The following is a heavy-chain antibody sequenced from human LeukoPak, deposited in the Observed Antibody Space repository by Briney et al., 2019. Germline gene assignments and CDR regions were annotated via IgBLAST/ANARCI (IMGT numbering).Heavy chain of an antibody. CDR3: ARDSSRSDPYDSSDRDDALDI. CDR1: DASINTGSFY. J-gene: IGHJ3*02. D-gene: IGHD3-22*01. CDR2: VYTDGST. Sequence: SETLSLTCTVSDASINTGSFYWSWIRQPAGKGLEWIGRVYTDGSTKSYNPSLKSRVTMSLDTFKNQFSLKLTSVTAADTATYYCARDSSRSDPYDSSDRDDALDIWGQGTMVTISS. V-gene: IGHV4-61*02.